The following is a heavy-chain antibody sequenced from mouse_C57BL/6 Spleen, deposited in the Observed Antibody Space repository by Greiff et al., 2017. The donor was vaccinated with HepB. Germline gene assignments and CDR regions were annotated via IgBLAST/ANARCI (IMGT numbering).Heavy chain of an antibody. Sequence: VQLQQPGAELVKPGASVKLSCKASGYTFTSYWMQWVKQRPGQGLEWIGEIDPSDSYTNYNQKFKGKATLTVDTSSSTAYMQLSSLTSEDSAVYYCARYPIYYYGSSRYFDVWGTGTTVTVSS. CDR2: IDPSDSYT. V-gene: IGHV1-50*01. CDR1: GYTFTSYW. D-gene: IGHD1-1*01. CDR3: ARYPIYYYGSSRYFDV. J-gene: IGHJ1*03.